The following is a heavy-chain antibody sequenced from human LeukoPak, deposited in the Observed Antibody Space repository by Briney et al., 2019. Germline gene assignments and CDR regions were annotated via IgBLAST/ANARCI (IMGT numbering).Heavy chain of an antibody. Sequence: ASVKVSCKASGGTFSSYAISWVRQAPGQGLEWMGRIIPILGIANYAQKFQGRVTITADKSTSTAYMELSSLRSEDTAVYYCARDYLFSGSYYTKAGFDYWGQGTLVTVSS. J-gene: IGHJ4*02. V-gene: IGHV1-69*04. CDR3: ARDYLFSGSYYTKAGFDY. CDR2: IIPILGIA. CDR1: GGTFSSYA. D-gene: IGHD3-10*01.